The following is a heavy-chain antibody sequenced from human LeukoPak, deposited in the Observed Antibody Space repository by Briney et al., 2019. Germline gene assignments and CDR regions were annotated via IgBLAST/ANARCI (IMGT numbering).Heavy chain of an antibody. V-gene: IGHV3-15*01. J-gene: IGHJ3*02. CDR2: IKSKTDGGTT. Sequence: GRSLRLSCAASGFTFSNAWMSWVRQAPGKGLEWVGRIKSKTDGGTTDYAAPVKGRFTISRDDSKNTLYLQMNSLKTEDTAVYYCTTFRRGYSYGTTGDAFDIWGQGTLVTVSS. CDR3: TTFRRGYSYGTTGDAFDI. D-gene: IGHD5-18*01. CDR1: GFTFSNAW.